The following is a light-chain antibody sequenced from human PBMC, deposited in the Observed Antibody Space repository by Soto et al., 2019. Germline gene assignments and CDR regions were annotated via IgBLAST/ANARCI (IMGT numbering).Light chain of an antibody. CDR2: KAS. V-gene: IGKV1-5*03. CDR3: QQYINRWT. J-gene: IGKJ1*01. CDR1: QSISTW. Sequence: DIQMTQSPSTLSASVGDRVTITCRASQSISTWLAWYQQKPGKAPKLLIYKASSLESGVPSRFSGSGSGTEFTLTISSLQPDDFATYYCQQYINRWTFGQGTKVEIK.